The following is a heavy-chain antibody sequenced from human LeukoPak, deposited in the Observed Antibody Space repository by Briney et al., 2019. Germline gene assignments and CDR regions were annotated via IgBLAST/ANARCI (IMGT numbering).Heavy chain of an antibody. Sequence: ASVKVSCKASGYTFTGYYMHWVRQAPGQGLEWMGWINPNSGDTNYAQKFQGRVTMTRDTSITTAYMELSRLRSDDTAVYYCARVPYYYNKDYFDYWGQGTMVTVSS. D-gene: IGHD3-22*01. V-gene: IGHV1-2*02. J-gene: IGHJ4*02. CDR2: INPNSGDT. CDR3: ARVPYYYNKDYFDY. CDR1: GYTFTGYY.